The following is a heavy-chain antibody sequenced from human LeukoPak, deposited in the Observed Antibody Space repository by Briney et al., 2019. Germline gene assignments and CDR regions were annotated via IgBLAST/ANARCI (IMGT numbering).Heavy chain of an antibody. V-gene: IGHV7-4-1*02. CDR3: ARPDYFHSGSYLPPGTH. J-gene: IGHJ1*01. CDR1: GFTFTSYA. D-gene: IGHD3-10*01. Sequence: GGSLRLSCAASGFTFTSYAMNWVRQAPGQGLEWMGWINTNTGNPTYAQGFTGRFVFSLDTSVSTVYLQISSLKAEDTAVYYCARPDYFHSGSYLPPGTHWGQGTLVTVSS. CDR2: INTNTGNP.